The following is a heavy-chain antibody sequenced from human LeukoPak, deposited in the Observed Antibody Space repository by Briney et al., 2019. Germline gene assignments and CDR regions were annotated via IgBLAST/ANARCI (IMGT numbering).Heavy chain of an antibody. D-gene: IGHD3-22*01. CDR3: AGGYDSSGYYRRPFDY. CDR1: GGSFSGYY. CDR2: INHSGST. Sequence: PSETLSLTCAVYGGSFSGYYWSWIRQPPGKGLEWIGEINHSGSTNYNPSLKSRVTISVDTSKNQFSLKLSPVTAADTAVYYCAGGYDSSGYYRRPFDYWGQGTLVTVSS. V-gene: IGHV4-34*01. J-gene: IGHJ4*02.